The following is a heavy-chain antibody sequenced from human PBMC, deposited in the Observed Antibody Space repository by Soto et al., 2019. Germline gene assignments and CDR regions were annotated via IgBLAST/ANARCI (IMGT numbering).Heavy chain of an antibody. V-gene: IGHV4-39*01. CDR2: IYYSGST. CDR1: GGSISSSSYY. Sequence: SETLSLTCTVSGGSISSSSYYWGWIRQPPGKGLEWIGSIYYSGSTYYNPSLKSRVTISVDTSKNQFSLKLSSVTAADTAVYYCAIHVERKRITMIVVVTPFDYWGQGTLVTVSS. J-gene: IGHJ4*02. D-gene: IGHD3-22*01. CDR3: AIHVERKRITMIVVVTPFDY.